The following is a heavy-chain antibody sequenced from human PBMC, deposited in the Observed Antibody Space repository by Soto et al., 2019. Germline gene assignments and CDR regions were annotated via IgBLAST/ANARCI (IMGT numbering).Heavy chain of an antibody. CDR3: ARERSIGYCISTTCPKPFYFDAMDV. CDR2: IIPIFGTP. Sequence: SVKVSCKPPGGTFTNYAFSWVRQAPGQGLGWMGGIIPIFGTPDYAENFQGRVTITADESTRTASMELSSLRSDDTAVYYCARERSIGYCISTTCPKPFYFDAMDVGGQGTTVTVSS. CDR1: GGTFTNYA. V-gene: IGHV1-69*13. D-gene: IGHD2-2*01. J-gene: IGHJ6*02.